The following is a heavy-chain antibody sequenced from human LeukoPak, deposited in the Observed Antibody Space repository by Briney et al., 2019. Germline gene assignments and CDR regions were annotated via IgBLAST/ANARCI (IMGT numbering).Heavy chain of an antibody. D-gene: IGHD1-14*01. CDR1: GFTFSSYA. V-gene: IGHV3-30-3*01. CDR2: ISYDGSIK. Sequence: PGGSLRLSCAASGFTFSSYAMHWVRQAPGKGLEWVAVISYDGSIKYYADSVKGRFTTSRDNSKNTLYLQMNSLRAEDTAVYYCARGKPNPIDYWGQGTLVTVSS. J-gene: IGHJ4*02. CDR3: ARGKPNPIDY.